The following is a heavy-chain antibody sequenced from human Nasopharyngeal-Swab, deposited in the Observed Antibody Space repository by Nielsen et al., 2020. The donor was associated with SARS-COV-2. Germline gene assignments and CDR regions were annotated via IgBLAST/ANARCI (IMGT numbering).Heavy chain of an antibody. Sequence: WVRQAPGQRIEWVGWIVVGSGNTNYAQKCQERVTITRDMSTSTAYMELSSLRSEDTAVYYCAARGGVILPFDYWGQGTLVTVSS. J-gene: IGHJ4*02. CDR2: IVVGSGNT. CDR3: AARGGVILPFDY. V-gene: IGHV1-58*01. D-gene: IGHD3-16*01.